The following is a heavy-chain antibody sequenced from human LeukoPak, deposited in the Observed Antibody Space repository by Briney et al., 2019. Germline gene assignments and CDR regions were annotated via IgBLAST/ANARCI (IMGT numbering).Heavy chain of an antibody. V-gene: IGHV1-18*01. CDR2: ISTYNGNT. CDR1: GYTFTSYG. D-gene: IGHD2-8*02. J-gene: IGHJ5*02. CDR3: ARVTILVATGTDWFDP. Sequence: ASVKVSCKASGYTFTSYGVSWVRQAPGQGLEWVGWISTYNGNTNYAQKLQGRVAMTTDTSTSTAYMELRSLRSDDTAVYYCARVTILVATGTDWFDPWGQGTLVTVSS.